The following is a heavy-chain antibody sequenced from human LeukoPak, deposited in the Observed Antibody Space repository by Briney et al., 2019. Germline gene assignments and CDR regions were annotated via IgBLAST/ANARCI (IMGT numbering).Heavy chain of an antibody. Sequence: SETLSLTCAVYGGSFSGYYWSWIRQPPGKGLEWIGEINHSGSTNYNPSLKSRVTISVDTSKNQFSLELSSVTAADTAVYYCAEGYCSSTSCSIDYWGQGTLVTVSS. CDR3: AEGYCSSTSCSIDY. V-gene: IGHV4-34*01. D-gene: IGHD2-2*01. J-gene: IGHJ4*02. CDR1: GGSFSGYY. CDR2: INHSGST.